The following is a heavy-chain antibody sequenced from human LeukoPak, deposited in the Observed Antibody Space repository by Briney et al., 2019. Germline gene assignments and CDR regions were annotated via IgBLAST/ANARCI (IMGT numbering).Heavy chain of an antibody. CDR2: IYSGGYT. CDR3: ARGRPAHYFDS. V-gene: IGHV3-66*01. J-gene: IGHJ4*02. Sequence: GGSLRLSCPASGFTFSSYAMSWVRQAPGKGLEWLSVIYSGGYTYYADSVKGRFFISRDISENMVYLQMNSLSVEDTAVYFCARGRPAHYFDSWGPGTLVTVS. CDR1: GFTFSSYA. D-gene: IGHD6-6*01.